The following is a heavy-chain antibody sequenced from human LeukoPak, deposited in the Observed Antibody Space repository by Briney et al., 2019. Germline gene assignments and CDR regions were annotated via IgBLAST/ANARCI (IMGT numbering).Heavy chain of an antibody. V-gene: IGHV3-7*01. J-gene: IGHJ4*02. D-gene: IGHD1-1*01. CDR2: MDPTGSQK. Sequence: GSLRLSCADSQFTFNGSWMSWVRQAPGKGLEWVANMDPTGSQKRYVDSVRGRFTISKDNPGASLYLDMHSLRAEDTAIYYCAIWTSGNYWGQGTLVTVSS. CDR1: QFTFNGSW. CDR3: AIWTSGNY.